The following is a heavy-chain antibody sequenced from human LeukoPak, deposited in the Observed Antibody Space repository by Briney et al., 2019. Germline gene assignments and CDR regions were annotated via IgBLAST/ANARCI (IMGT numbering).Heavy chain of an antibody. CDR2: IIPIFGTA. CDR1: GGTFSSYA. J-gene: IGHJ4*02. D-gene: IGHD3-22*01. CDR3: ALSYDSSGYPWGDFDY. V-gene: IGHV1-69*05. Sequence: ASVKVSCKASGGTFSSYAISWVRPAPGQGLEWMGGIIPIFGTANYAQKFQGRVTITTDESTSTAYMELSSLRSEDTAVYYCALSYDSSGYPWGDFDYWGQGTLVTVSS.